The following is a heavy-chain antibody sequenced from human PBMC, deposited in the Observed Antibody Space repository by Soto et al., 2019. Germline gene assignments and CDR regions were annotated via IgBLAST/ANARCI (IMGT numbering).Heavy chain of an antibody. D-gene: IGHD3-10*01. CDR1: GGSISSSSDY. CDR2: INYSGSS. V-gene: IGHV4-39*01. CDR3: ARVVTMVRRLIYYYYGMDV. J-gene: IGHJ6*02. Sequence: SETLSLTCTVSGGSISSSSDYWGWIRQPPGEGLAWIGSINYSGSSHYNPSLQSRVTISVDTSKNQFSLKLSSVTAADTAVYYCARVVTMVRRLIYYYYGMDVWGQGTTVTVSS.